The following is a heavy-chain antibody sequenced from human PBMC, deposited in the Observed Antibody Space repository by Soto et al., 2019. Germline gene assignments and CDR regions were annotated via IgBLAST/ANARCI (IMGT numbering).Heavy chain of an antibody. CDR3: VRSPTPNWFDP. Sequence: EVQLVESGGGLVKPGGSLRLSCAASGFTFSSYSMNWVRQAPGKGLEWVSSISSSSSYIYYAESVKGRFTISRDNAKNSLYLQMNSLRADDTAVYYCVRSPTPNWFDPWGQGTLVTVSS. J-gene: IGHJ5*02. D-gene: IGHD2-15*01. V-gene: IGHV3-21*01. CDR2: ISSSSSYI. CDR1: GFTFSSYS.